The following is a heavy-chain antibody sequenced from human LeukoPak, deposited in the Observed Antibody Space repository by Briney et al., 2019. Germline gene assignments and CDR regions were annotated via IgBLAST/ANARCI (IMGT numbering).Heavy chain of an antibody. CDR3: ARYYIEGRCFDY. CDR1: GYTFTGYY. D-gene: IGHD3-10*01. J-gene: IGHJ4*02. Sequence: EASVKVSCTASGYTFTGYYIHWVRQSPGQGLEWMGWINPNSGGTNYAQKFQGRVTMTRDTSIRTAYMELSRLRSDDTAMYYCARYYIEGRCFDYWGQGTLVTVSS. V-gene: IGHV1-2*02. CDR2: INPNSGGT.